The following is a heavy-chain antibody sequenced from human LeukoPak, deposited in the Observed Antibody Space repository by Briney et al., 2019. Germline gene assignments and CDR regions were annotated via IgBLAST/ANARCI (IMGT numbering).Heavy chain of an antibody. CDR3: ARVGPWCFDL. Sequence: KSSETLSLTCSVSGGSISTYYWSWIRQPPGKGLEWIGYVDYSGSTNYNPSLKGRVTISVDTSKNQFSLKLSSVTAADTAVYYCARVGPWCFDLWGRGTLVTVSS. D-gene: IGHD1-26*01. J-gene: IGHJ2*01. CDR2: VDYSGST. V-gene: IGHV4-59*01. CDR1: GGSISTYY.